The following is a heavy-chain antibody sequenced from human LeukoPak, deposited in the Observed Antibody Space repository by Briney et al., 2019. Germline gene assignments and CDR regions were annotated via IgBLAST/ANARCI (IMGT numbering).Heavy chain of an antibody. CDR3: ARRGYYYDSSGGSYYFDY. CDR2: IYYSGST. D-gene: IGHD3-22*01. J-gene: IGHJ4*02. Sequence: PSETLSLTCTVSGGSISSSSHYWGWIRQPPGKGLEWIGSIYYSGSTYYNPSLKSRVTISVDTSKNQFSLKLSSVTAADTAVYYCARRGYYYDSSGGSYYFDYWGQGTLVTVSS. CDR1: GGSISSSSHY. V-gene: IGHV4-39*01.